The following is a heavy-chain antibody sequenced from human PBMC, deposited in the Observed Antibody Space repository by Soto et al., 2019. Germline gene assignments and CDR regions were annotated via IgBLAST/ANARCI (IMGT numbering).Heavy chain of an antibody. CDR1: GFTFTSSA. CDR2: IVVGSGNT. D-gene: IGHD2-15*01. CDR3: AADGPLYCSGGSCYPGDAFDI. Sequence: GASVKVSCKASGFTFTSSAMQWVRQARGQRLEWIGWIVVGSGNTNYAQKFQERVTITRDMSTSTAYMELSSLRSVDTAVYYCAADGPLYCSGGSCYPGDAFDIWGQGTMVTVSS. V-gene: IGHV1-58*02. J-gene: IGHJ3*02.